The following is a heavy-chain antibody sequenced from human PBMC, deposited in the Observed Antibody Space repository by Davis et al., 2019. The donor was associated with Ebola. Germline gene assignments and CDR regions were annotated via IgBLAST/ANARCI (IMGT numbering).Heavy chain of an antibody. CDR3: AREGYFDSSGYHHPYCFDY. CDR1: GDTFSSYA. V-gene: IGHV1-69*11. D-gene: IGHD3-22*01. J-gene: IGHJ4*02. Sequence: SVKVSCKASGDTFSSYAISWVRQAPGQGLEWMGKIIPTLGRTNYAQNFQGRLTITADESTNTAYMELSSLTSDDTADYYCAREGYFDSSGYHHPYCFDYWGQGILVTVSS. CDR2: IIPTLGRT.